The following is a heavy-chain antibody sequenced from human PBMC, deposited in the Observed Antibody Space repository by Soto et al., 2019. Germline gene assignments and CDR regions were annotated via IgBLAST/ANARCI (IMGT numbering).Heavy chain of an antibody. V-gene: IGHV4-59*08. D-gene: IGHD5-12*01. CDR3: ARSVPTTPRYYYYGMDV. CDR1: GGSISSYY. Sequence: QVQLQESGPGLVKPSETLSLTCTVSGGSISSYYWNWIRQPPGKGLEWIGYIYYSERTNYNPSLKGRVTISVDTSKNQFSLTLSSVTAADTAVYYCARSVPTTPRYYYYGMDVWGQGTTVTVSS. CDR2: IYYSERT. J-gene: IGHJ6*02.